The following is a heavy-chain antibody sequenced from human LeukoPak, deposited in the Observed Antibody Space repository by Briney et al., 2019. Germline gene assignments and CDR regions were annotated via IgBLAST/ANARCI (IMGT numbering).Heavy chain of an antibody. CDR2: ISSSSSTI. CDR1: GFTFSSYS. Sequence: GGSLRLSCAASGFTFSSYSMSWVRQAPGKGLEWVSYISSSSSTIYYADSVKGRFTISRDNAKNSLYLQMNSLRAEDTAVYFCAREQQRSYWDWGQGTLVTVSS. J-gene: IGHJ4*02. CDR3: AREQQRSYWD. D-gene: IGHD6-25*01. V-gene: IGHV3-48*01.